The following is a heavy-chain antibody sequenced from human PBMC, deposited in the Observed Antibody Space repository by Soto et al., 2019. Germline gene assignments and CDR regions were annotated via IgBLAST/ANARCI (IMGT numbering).Heavy chain of an antibody. Sequence: QVQLVESGGGVVQPGRSLRLSCAASGFSFSSYGMHWVRQAPGKGLEWVAVIWYDGSNKFYADSVTGRFTISRDNSKNTLDLQMNSLRAEDTAVYYCASDHEYGSGSYYKAFGYWGQGTLVTVSS. J-gene: IGHJ4*02. D-gene: IGHD3-10*01. CDR3: ASDHEYGSGSYYKAFGY. V-gene: IGHV3-33*01. CDR2: IWYDGSNK. CDR1: GFSFSSYG.